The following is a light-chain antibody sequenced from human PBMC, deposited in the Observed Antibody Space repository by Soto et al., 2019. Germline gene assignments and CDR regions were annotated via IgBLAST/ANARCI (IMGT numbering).Light chain of an antibody. V-gene: IGLV2-14*01. CDR2: DVS. CDR1: TSDVGSYNY. Sequence: QSALTQPASVSGSPGQSITISCTGTTSDVGSYNYVSWYQKNPGKAPKLLVYDVSNRPSVVSNRFSGSKSGNTASLTISGLQPEDEADYYCSSYTSSSTWVFGGGTKLTVL. J-gene: IGLJ3*02. CDR3: SSYTSSSTWV.